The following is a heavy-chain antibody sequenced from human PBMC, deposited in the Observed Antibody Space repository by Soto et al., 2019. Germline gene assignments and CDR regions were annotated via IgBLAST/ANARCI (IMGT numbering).Heavy chain of an antibody. D-gene: IGHD5-12*01. CDR2: IIPIFGTA. CDR1: AGTFSSYT. J-gene: IGHJ2*01. V-gene: IGHV1-69*12. Sequence: HVQLVQSVAEVKKPGSSVTVSCKASAGTFSSYTISWVRQAPGQGLEWMGGIIPIFGTANYAQKFQGRVTITADESTSTAYMELSSLRSEDTAVYYCARGNHRWLQLWYFDLWGRGTLVTVSS. CDR3: ARGNHRWLQLWYFDL.